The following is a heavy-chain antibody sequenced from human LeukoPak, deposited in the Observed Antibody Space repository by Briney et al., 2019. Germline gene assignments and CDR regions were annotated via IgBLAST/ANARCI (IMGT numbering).Heavy chain of an antibody. D-gene: IGHD3-22*01. CDR1: GGSISSYY. Sequence: SETLSLTCTVSGGSISSYYWSWIRQPPGKGLEWIGNNDYTGGANYNPSLKSRVTILVDTSKNQFSLKLISVTAADTAVYFCARNGSHYYDNSGYLDSWGQGALVTVSS. CDR3: ARNGSHYYDNSGYLDS. J-gene: IGHJ4*02. V-gene: IGHV4-59*01. CDR2: NDYTGGA.